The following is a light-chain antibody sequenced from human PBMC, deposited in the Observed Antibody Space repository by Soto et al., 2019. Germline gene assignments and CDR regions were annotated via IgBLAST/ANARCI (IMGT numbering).Light chain of an antibody. J-gene: IGKJ1*01. CDR1: QNINSW. Sequence: INMTQSASTLSASVGDRVTITCRASQNINSWLAWYQQKPGKAPKLLIYEASSLEKGVPARFGGSGSGTEFTLTISSLQPDDFATYYCQQYNVYSWTFGQWTKVDIK. V-gene: IGKV1-5*03. CDR2: EAS. CDR3: QQYNVYSWT.